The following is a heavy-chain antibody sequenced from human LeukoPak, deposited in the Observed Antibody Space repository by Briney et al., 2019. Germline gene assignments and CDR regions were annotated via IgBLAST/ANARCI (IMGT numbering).Heavy chain of an antibody. J-gene: IGHJ4*02. CDR3: ARDTGDSSTWYLGL. CDR2: ISRTDSI. CDR1: GFTFSRFE. D-gene: IGHD6-13*01. V-gene: IGHV3-48*03. Sequence: GGSLRLSCAASGFTFSRFEMNWVRQAPGKGLEWISYISRTDSIYYADSVKGRFTISRDNAKTSLYLQMNGLRAEDTAVYYCARDTGDSSTWYLGLWGQGTLVTVSS.